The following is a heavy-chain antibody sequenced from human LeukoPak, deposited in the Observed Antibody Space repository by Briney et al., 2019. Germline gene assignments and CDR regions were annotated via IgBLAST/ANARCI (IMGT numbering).Heavy chain of an antibody. J-gene: IGHJ4*02. CDR2: ISYDGSNE. D-gene: IGHD1-26*01. V-gene: IGHV3-30*18. CDR1: GFTFSTFD. CDR3: AKGGKWDVTPFDY. Sequence: GGSLRLSCAASGFTFSTFDLHWVRQAPGKGLEWVALISYDGSNEYYADSVKGRFTISRDNSKNTLYLQVNSLRAEDTAVYYCAKGGKWDVTPFDYWGQGTLVTVSS.